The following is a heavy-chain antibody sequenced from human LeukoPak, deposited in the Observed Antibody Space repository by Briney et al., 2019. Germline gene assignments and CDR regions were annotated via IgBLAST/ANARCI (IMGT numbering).Heavy chain of an antibody. Sequence: GGSLRLSCAASGFTFSSYTMNWVRQAPGKGLEWVSSISSSSTYIYYADSVKGRFTISRDNAKNSLYLQMNSLRAEDTAVYYCARPNYFGSGSYFYYYGMDVWGQGTTVTVSS. CDR3: ARPNYFGSGSYFYYYGMDV. CDR1: GFTFSSYT. D-gene: IGHD3-10*01. J-gene: IGHJ6*02. V-gene: IGHV3-21*01. CDR2: ISSSSTYI.